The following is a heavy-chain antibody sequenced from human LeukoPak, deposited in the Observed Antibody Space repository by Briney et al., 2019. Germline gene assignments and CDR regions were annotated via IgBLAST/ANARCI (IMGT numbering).Heavy chain of an antibody. D-gene: IGHD2-21*02. CDR1: GGSISSGDYY. V-gene: IGHV4-31*03. J-gene: IGHJ5*02. Sequence: PSQTLSLTCTVSGGSISSGDYYWSWIRQRSGKGLEWIGFIYHSGSSYYNPSLKSRVTMSVDTSKNQFSLKLSSVTAADTAVYYCARVCGGDCYPLGFDPWGQGTLVTVSS. CDR3: ARVCGGDCYPLGFDP. CDR2: IYHSGSS.